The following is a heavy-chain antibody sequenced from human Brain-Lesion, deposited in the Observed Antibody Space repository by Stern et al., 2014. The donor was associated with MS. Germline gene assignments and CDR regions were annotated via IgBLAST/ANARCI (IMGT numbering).Heavy chain of an antibody. Sequence: QLQLQESGPGLVKPSQTLSLTCTVSGDSISSGGYYWSWIRQHPGKALEWIGHIYYNGNTYYNPSLKSRVVISVDTSKNQFSLKLTSVTAADTAVFYCARAPSPDYGDGGYFDFWGQGTLVTVSS. CDR3: ARAPSPDYGDGGYFDF. CDR2: IYYNGNT. J-gene: IGHJ4*02. V-gene: IGHV4-31*03. CDR1: GDSISSGGYY. D-gene: IGHD4-17*01.